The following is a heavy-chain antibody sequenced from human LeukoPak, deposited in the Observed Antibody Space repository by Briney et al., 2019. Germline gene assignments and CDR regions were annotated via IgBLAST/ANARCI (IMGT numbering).Heavy chain of an antibody. CDR1: GFTFSSYA. Sequence: PGGSLRLSCAASGFTFSSYAMSWVRQAPGKGLEWVSSISSSSSYIYYADSVKGRFTISRDNAKNSLYLQMNSLRAEDTAVYYCARLTPSEHSSSAPFRGYWGQGTLVTVSS. CDR2: ISSSSSYI. V-gene: IGHV3-21*01. CDR3: ARLTPSEHSSSAPFRGY. D-gene: IGHD6-6*01. J-gene: IGHJ4*02.